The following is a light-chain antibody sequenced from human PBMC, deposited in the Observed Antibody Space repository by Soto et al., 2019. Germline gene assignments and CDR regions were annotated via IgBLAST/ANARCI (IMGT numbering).Light chain of an antibody. CDR1: SSDVGGYNY. Sequence: QSALTQPRSVSGSPGQSVTISCTGTSSDVGGYNYVSWYQQHPGKAPKLMIYDVSKRPSGVPDRFSGSKSGNTASLIISGLQAEDEADYYCCSYAGSYTLGVFGSGTQLTVL. CDR3: CSYAGSYTLGV. CDR2: DVS. V-gene: IGLV2-11*01. J-gene: IGLJ6*01.